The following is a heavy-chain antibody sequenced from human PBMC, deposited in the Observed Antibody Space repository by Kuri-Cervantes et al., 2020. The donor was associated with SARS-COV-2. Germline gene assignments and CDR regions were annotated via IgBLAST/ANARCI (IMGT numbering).Heavy chain of an antibody. J-gene: IGHJ3*02. CDR3: ARPLYYYDSSGYPGSVVAFDI. Sequence: GESLKISCKGSGYAVATYWIGWVSQMPGKGLEWMGIIYPGDSDTRNSPSFQGQVTISADKSISTAYLQWSSLKASDTAMYYCARPLYYYDSSGYPGSVVAFDIWGQGTMVTVSS. V-gene: IGHV5-51*01. CDR1: GYAVATYW. D-gene: IGHD3-22*01. CDR2: IYPGDSDT.